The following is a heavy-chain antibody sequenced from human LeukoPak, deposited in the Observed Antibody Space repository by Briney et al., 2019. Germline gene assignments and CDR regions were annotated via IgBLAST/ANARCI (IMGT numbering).Heavy chain of an antibody. J-gene: IGHJ4*02. CDR2: ISEYGTNV. V-gene: IGHV3-74*01. CDR1: GFTFSIYW. CDR3: ARDPTFDYASPDDFDS. D-gene: IGHD4/OR15-4a*01. Sequence: GGSLRLSCEASGFTFSIYWMHWVRQVPGKGLVWVSRISEYGTNVGYAASVKGRFTISRDDAKNTLYLQMNSLRVEDTAVYYCARDPTFDYASPDDFDSWGQGTLVTVSS.